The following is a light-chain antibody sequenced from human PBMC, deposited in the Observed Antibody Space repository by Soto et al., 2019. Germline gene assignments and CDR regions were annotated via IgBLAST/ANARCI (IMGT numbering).Light chain of an antibody. CDR1: QSVSSSY. CDR2: GAS. CDR3: QQYGSSPSYT. V-gene: IGKV3-20*01. J-gene: IGKJ2*01. Sequence: EIVLTQSPGTLSLSPGERATLSCRASQSVSSSYLAWYQQNPGQAPRLLIYGASSRATGIPDRFSGSGSGTDFTLTISRLEPEEFAGYYCQQYGSSPSYTFGQGTKLEIK.